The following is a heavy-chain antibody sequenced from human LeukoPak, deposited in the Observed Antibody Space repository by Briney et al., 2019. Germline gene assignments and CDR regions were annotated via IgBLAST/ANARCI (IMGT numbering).Heavy chain of an antibody. D-gene: IGHD2-8*01. V-gene: IGHV5-51*01. CDR2: ISPGDSDT. CDR3: ARQNAGKGVCLDY. J-gene: IGHJ4*02. Sequence: GESLKISCKGSGYSFTSYWIAWVRQLPGKGLEWVAIISPGDSDTRYSPSFQGQVTISADKSISTAYLQWSSLKASDTALYYCARQNAGKGVCLDYWGQGTLVTVSP. CDR1: GYSFTSYW.